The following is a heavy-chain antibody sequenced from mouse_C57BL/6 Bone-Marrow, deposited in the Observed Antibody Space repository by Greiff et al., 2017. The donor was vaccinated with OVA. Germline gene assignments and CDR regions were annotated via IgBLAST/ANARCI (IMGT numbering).Heavy chain of an antibody. Sequence: QVQLQQPGAELVMPGASVKLSCKASGYTFTSYWMHWVKQSPGQGLEWIGEIDPSDSYTYYNQKFKGKFTLTVDNSTSTAYMQLSSLTSEDYAVYYCAREGYYCGANYAMDYWGQGTSVTVSA. CDR1: GYTFTSYW. V-gene: IGHV1-69*01. CDR2: IDPSDSYT. CDR3: AREGYYCGANYAMDY. J-gene: IGHJ4*01. D-gene: IGHD1-1*01.